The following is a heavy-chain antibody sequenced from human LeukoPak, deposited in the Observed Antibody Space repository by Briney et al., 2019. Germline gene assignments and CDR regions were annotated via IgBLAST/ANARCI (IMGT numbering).Heavy chain of an antibody. D-gene: IGHD2-21*02. J-gene: IGHJ4*02. Sequence: PGGSLRLSCAASGFTFSSYSMNWVRQAPGKGLEWVSSISSSSSYIYYADSVKGRFTISRDNAKNSLYLQMNSLRAEDTAVYYCERERPGGKDGDCVDYWGQGTLVTVSS. CDR1: GFTFSSYS. CDR3: ERERPGGKDGDCVDY. V-gene: IGHV3-21*01. CDR2: ISSSSSYI.